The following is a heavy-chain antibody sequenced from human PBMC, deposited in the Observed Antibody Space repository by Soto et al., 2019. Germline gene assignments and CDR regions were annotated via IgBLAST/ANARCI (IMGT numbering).Heavy chain of an antibody. D-gene: IGHD6-19*01. CDR3: ARAGWYRFDY. V-gene: IGHV3-74*01. CDR1: GFTFSNYW. CDR2: INSDGTTI. Sequence: GSLRLSCAASGFTFSNYWVHWVRQVPGKGLMWVSRINSDGTTINYADSVEGRFTISRDNAKSTLFLQMNSLRVEDTAVYYCARAGWYRFDYWGQGTLVTVSS. J-gene: IGHJ4*02.